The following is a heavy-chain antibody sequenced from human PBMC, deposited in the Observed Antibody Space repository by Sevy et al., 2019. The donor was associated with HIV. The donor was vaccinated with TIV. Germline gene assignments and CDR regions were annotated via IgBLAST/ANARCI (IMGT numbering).Heavy chain of an antibody. CDR2: IYWDDDT. J-gene: IGHJ4*02. CDR1: GFSLSTSGVG. D-gene: IGHD3-10*01. V-gene: IGHV2-5*02. CDR3: AHRRMVRGVITAPFDY. Sequence: SGPTLVNPTQTLTLTCTFSGFSLSTSGVGVGWIRQPPGKALGWLALIYWDDDTRYSPSLKSRLNITKDTSTNQVVLTMTNMDPVDTATYFCAHRRMVRGVITAPFDYWGQGTLVTVSS.